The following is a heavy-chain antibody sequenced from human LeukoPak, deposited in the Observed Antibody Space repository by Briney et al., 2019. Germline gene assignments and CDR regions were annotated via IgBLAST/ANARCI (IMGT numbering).Heavy chain of an antibody. D-gene: IGHD6-6*01. CDR3: ARWATSFDS. V-gene: IGHV3-7*01. Sequence: QAGGSLRLSCAASGFNLSGYWMSWVRQAPGKGLEWVANIKQDGGDKYYADSVTGRFTVSRDNANNSLSLQMNNLRAEDTAVYYCARWATSFDSWGQGTLVTVSS. CDR1: GFNLSGYW. J-gene: IGHJ4*01. CDR2: IKQDGGDK.